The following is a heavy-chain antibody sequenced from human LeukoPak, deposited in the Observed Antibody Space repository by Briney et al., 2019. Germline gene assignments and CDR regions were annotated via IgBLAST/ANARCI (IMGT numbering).Heavy chain of an antibody. J-gene: IGHJ3*02. Sequence: PSETLSLTCAVSGGSINSGDYSWNWIRQPPGKGLQWIGYFYHGGNSFYNPSLKSRATISADRSKNQFSLILSSVTAADTAVYFCARSRGGYCSSSSCYLHAFHICGQGTMVTVSS. CDR3: ARSRGGYCSSSSCYLHAFHI. D-gene: IGHD2-15*01. V-gene: IGHV4-30-2*01. CDR1: GGSINSGDYS. CDR2: FYHGGNS.